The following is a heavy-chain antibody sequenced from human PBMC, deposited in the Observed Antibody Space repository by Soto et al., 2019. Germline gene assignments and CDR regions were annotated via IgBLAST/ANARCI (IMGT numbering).Heavy chain of an antibody. CDR3: ALPMVTRFDP. D-gene: IGHD3-10*01. Sequence: WGSLRLSCAASGFTFTSYAMSWVRQAPGKGLEWVSAISGSGGSTYYADSVKGRFTISRDNSKNTLYLQMNSLRAEDTAVYYCALPMVTRFDPWGQGTLVTVSS. CDR2: ISGSGGST. V-gene: IGHV3-23*01. CDR1: GFTFTSYA. J-gene: IGHJ5*02.